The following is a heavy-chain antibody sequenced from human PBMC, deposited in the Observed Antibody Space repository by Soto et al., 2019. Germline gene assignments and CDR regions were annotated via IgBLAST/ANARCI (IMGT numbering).Heavy chain of an antibody. CDR1: GFTFSDHY. J-gene: IGHJ2*01. Sequence: EVQLVESGGGLVQPGGSLRLSCAASGFTFSDHYMDWVRQAPGKGLEWVGRAKIKAHGYDKQYAASVKGRFTVSRDDSENLFSLEMNSLKTGDTAVYYCVRPKVAGTPQDRYFDFWGPGTLGTVSS. D-gene: IGHD6-19*01. V-gene: IGHV3-72*01. CDR2: AKIKAHGYDK. CDR3: VRPKVAGTPQDRYFDF.